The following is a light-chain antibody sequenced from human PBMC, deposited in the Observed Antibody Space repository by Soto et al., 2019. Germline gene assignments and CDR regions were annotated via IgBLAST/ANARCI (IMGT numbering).Light chain of an antibody. J-gene: IGKJ3*01. CDR2: GAS. Sequence: EIVLTQSPGSLSLSPGERATLSCRASQSVDSTFFAWYQKKPGQAPRLLIYGASKRATGVPDRFSGSGSGTDFTLTISRLEPEDVATYYCQKYNSAPPTFGPGTKVDIE. CDR3: QKYNSAPPT. V-gene: IGKV3-20*01. CDR1: QSVDSTF.